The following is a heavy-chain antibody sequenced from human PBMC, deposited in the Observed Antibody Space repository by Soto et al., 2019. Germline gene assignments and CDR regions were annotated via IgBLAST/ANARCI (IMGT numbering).Heavy chain of an antibody. CDR1: GGSISSGGYY. V-gene: IGHV4-31*03. CDR2: IYYSGST. D-gene: IGHD3-10*01. J-gene: IGHJ5*02. CDR3: ARDRATMVRGVIITSGWFDP. Sequence: QVQLQESGPGLVKPSQTLSLTCTVSGGSISSGGYYWSWIRQHPGKGLEWIGYIYYSGSTYYNPSLKSRVTISVDTSKNQFSLKLSSVTAADTAVYYCARDRATMVRGVIITSGWFDPWGQGTLVTVSS.